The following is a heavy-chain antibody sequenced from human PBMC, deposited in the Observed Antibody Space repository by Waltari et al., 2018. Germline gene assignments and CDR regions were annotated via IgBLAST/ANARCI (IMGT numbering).Heavy chain of an antibody. Sequence: EVEVVESGGGLMQPGGSLRLPCAASGFSVRDTYISWVRQAPGKGLEWVSISYTVGTTYFAESVKGRFTISRDNSRNTVYLQMNSLRVEDTAVYFCARVAGTALHRYYHYYMDLWGKGTTVTVSS. CDR1: GFSVRDTY. D-gene: IGHD2-15*01. CDR3: ARVAGTALHRYYHYYMDL. CDR2: SYTVGTT. V-gene: IGHV3-53*01. J-gene: IGHJ6*03.